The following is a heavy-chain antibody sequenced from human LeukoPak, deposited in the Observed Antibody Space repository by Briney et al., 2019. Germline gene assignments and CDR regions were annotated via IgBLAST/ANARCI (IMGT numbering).Heavy chain of an antibody. CDR1: GFSLSAYG. D-gene: IGHD3/OR15-3a*01. V-gene: IGHV3-33*06. CDR3: AKLGRLGCFDY. Sequence: GGSLRLSCAASGFSLSAYGVHWVRQAPGKGLEWVAVIWYDGTSKDYADSVKGRFTISRDNSKNTLYLQMNSLRAEDTAVYYCAKLGRLGCFDYWGQGTLVTVSS. J-gene: IGHJ4*02. CDR2: IWYDGTSK.